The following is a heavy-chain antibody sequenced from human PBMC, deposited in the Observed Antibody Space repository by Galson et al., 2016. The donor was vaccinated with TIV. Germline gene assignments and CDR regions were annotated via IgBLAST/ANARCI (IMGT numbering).Heavy chain of an antibody. J-gene: IGHJ4*02. V-gene: IGHV3-23*01. CDR2: ITGSGAIT. Sequence: SLRLSCATSGFTFSSYGLAWVRQAQGKALEWLSTITGSGAITYYADSVKGRVAITRDKSKSTVDLHMSNLRAEDTAAYYCTRVLFQVRVSLPSTTSYYPAFYFHHWGRGILVTVSS. CDR3: TRVLFQVRVSLPSTTSYYPAFYFHH. CDR1: GFTFSSYG. D-gene: IGHD1-1*01.